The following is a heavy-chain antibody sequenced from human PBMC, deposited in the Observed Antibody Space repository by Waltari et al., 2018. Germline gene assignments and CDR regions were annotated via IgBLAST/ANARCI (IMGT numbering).Heavy chain of an antibody. CDR3: SGHGPGMVQGVFDY. D-gene: IGHD3-10*01. CDR2: IYHGGST. V-gene: IGHV4-38-2*01. CDR1: GYSISSGYY. J-gene: IGHJ4*02. Sequence: QVQLQESGPGVVKPSETLSLTCAVSGYSISSGYYWGWNRRPPGKGLEWVVSIYHGGSTYYNPSLKSRVIITVSTSKNQFSLKLISVTAADTAVYYCSGHGPGMVQGVFDYWGQGTLVTVSS.